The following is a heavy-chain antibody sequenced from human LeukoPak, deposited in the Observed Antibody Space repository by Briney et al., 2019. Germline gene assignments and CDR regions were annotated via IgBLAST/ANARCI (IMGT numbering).Heavy chain of an antibody. CDR2: IRYDGSNK. J-gene: IGHJ4*02. CDR3: AKEEVVVVPAAVIFDY. D-gene: IGHD2-2*01. Sequence: GGSLRLSCAASGFTFSSYGMHWVRQAPGKGLEWVAFIRYDGSNKYYADSVKGRFTISRDNSKNTLYLQMNSLRAEDTAVYYCAKEEVVVVPAAVIFDYWGQGTLVTVSS. CDR1: GFTFSSYG. V-gene: IGHV3-30*02.